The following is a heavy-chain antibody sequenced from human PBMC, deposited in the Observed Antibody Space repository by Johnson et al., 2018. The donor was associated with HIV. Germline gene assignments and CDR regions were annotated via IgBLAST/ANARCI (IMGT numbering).Heavy chain of an antibody. J-gene: IGHJ3*02. Sequence: QVQLVESGGDLVKPGGSLRLSCAASGFTFSSYAMHWVRQAPGKGLEWVAVISYDGSNKYYADSVKGRFTISRDNSKNTLYLQMNSLRAEDTAVYYCARDGGSSPVQGAFDIWGQGTMVTVSS. D-gene: IGHD3-16*01. CDR2: ISYDGSNK. CDR1: GFTFSSYA. V-gene: IGHV3-30*04. CDR3: ARDGGSSPVQGAFDI.